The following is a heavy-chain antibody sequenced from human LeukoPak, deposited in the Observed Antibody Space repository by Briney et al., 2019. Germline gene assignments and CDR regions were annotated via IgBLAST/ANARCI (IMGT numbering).Heavy chain of an antibody. CDR1: RFTRNNYL. J-gene: IGHJ4*02. CDR3: ASERTGKVARY. Sequence: GGALRSSCASPRFTRNNYLMSWGRPAPGERVEWVANIKQDGSEEYYVDSVKGRFTISRDNAKNSLYLQMNSLRAEDTAVYYCASERTGKVARYWGQGTLVTVSS. CDR2: IKQDGSEE. D-gene: IGHD5-12*01. V-gene: IGHV3-7*05.